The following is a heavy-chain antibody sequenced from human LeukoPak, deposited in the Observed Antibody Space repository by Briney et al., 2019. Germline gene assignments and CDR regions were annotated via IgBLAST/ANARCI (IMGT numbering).Heavy chain of an antibody. CDR3: ARQKDIVVESFDY. CDR1: GGSISSDSYY. Sequence: PSETLSLTCTVSGGSISSDSYYWGWIRQPPGKGLQWIGCIYYSGSTYYKPSLKSRVTISVDTSKNQFSLKLSSVTAADTAVYYCARQKDIVVESFDYWGQGTLVTVSS. D-gene: IGHD2-15*01. CDR2: IYYSGST. V-gene: IGHV4-39*01. J-gene: IGHJ4*02.